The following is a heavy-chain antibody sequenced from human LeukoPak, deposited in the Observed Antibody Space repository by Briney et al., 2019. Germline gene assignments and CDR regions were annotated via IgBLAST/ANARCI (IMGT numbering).Heavy chain of an antibody. CDR2: INSDGSST. J-gene: IGHJ4*02. CDR3: GGEGGGSSPIDY. CDR1: GFTFSSYW. Sequence: AGGSLRLSCAASGFTFSSYWMHWVRQAPGKGLVWVSRINSDGSSTSYADSVKGRFTISRDNAKNTLYLQMNSLRAEDTAVYYGGGEGGGSSPIDYWGQGTLVTVSS. V-gene: IGHV3-74*01. D-gene: IGHD1-26*01.